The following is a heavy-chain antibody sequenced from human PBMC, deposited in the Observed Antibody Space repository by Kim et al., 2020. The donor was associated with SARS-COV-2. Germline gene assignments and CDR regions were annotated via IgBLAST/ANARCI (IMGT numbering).Heavy chain of an antibody. D-gene: IGHD3-22*01. CDR3: AKDRVKYYDSSGYYYPDY. V-gene: IGHV3-23*01. Sequence: KGRFTISRDNSKITLYLQMNSLRAEDTAVYYCAKDRVKYYDSSGYYYPDYWGQGTLVTVSS. J-gene: IGHJ4*02.